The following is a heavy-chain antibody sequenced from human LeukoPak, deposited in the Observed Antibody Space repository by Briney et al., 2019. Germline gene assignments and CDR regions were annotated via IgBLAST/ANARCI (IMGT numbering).Heavy chain of an antibody. D-gene: IGHD3-9*01. V-gene: IGHV1-69*13. CDR1: GGTFSSYA. CDR3: ARLGDDILTGYRP. CDR2: IIPIFGTA. J-gene: IGHJ5*02. Sequence: SVKVSCKASGGTFSSYAISWVRQAPGQGLEWMGGIIPIFGTANYAQKFQGRVTITADESTSTAYMELSSLRSEDTAVYYCARLGDDILTGYRPWGQGTLVSVSS.